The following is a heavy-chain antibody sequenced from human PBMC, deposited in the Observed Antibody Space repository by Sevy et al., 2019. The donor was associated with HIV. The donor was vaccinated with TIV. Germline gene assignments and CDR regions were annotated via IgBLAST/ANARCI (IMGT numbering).Heavy chain of an antibody. CDR2: ISSSSSTI. CDR1: GFSFSSYS. V-gene: IGHV3-48*01. Sequence: GGPLRLSCAASGFSFSSYSMNWVRQAPGKGLEWVSYISSSSSTIYYADSVRGRFTISRDNAKNSLYLQMNSLRAGDTAVYYCARVPSTGRYGMDVWGQGTTVTVSS. D-gene: IGHD3-10*01. CDR3: ARVPSTGRYGMDV. J-gene: IGHJ6*02.